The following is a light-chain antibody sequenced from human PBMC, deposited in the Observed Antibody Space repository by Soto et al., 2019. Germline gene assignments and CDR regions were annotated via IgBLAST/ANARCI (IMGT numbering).Light chain of an antibody. CDR1: SSNIGAGYD. Sequence: QAVVTQPPSVSGAPGQSVTISCLGSSSNIGAGYDVHWYQQLPGTAPKLLIYGNNNRPSGVPDRFSGSKSGTSASLAITGLQAEDEADYYCQSFDSSLSGSVFGGGTKLTVL. V-gene: IGLV1-40*01. J-gene: IGLJ3*02. CDR2: GNN. CDR3: QSFDSSLSGSV.